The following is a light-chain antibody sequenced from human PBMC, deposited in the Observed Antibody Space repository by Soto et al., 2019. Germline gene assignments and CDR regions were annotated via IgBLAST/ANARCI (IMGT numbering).Light chain of an antibody. Sequence: EIVMTQSPGTLSLSPGERATLSFRASQSVRSSLAWYQQKPGQAPRLLIYGASSRANGIPDRFSGSGSGTDFTLTISRLEPEDFAVYYCQQYGSPPWTFGQGTKVDIK. CDR1: QSVRSS. V-gene: IGKV3-20*01. CDR3: QQYGSPPWT. J-gene: IGKJ1*01. CDR2: GAS.